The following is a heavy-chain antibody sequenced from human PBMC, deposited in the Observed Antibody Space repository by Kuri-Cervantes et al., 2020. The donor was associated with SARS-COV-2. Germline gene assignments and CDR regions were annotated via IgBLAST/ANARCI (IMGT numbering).Heavy chain of an antibody. CDR3: ARALPYKAAHPLDV. V-gene: IGHV1-18*04. CDR2: ISAYNGNT. CDR1: GYTFTSYG. J-gene: IGHJ6*02. Sequence: ASVKVSCKASGYTFTSYGISWVRQAPGQGLEWMGWISAYNGNTNYAQKLQGRVTMTTDTSASTAYMELSSLRSEDTAVYYCARALPYKAAHPLDVWGQGTTVTVSS. D-gene: IGHD6-13*01.